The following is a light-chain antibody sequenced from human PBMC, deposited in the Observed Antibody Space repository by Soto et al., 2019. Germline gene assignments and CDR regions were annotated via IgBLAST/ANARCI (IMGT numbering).Light chain of an antibody. J-gene: IGLJ2*01. Sequence: QSALTQPRSVSGSPGQSVTISCTGTSSDVGGYNYVSWYQQHPGKAPKLMIYDVSKRPSGVPDRFSGSKFGNTASLTISGLQAEDEADYSCCSYAGSYTFVFGGGTKLTVL. V-gene: IGLV2-11*01. CDR2: DVS. CDR3: CSYAGSYTFV. CDR1: SSDVGGYNY.